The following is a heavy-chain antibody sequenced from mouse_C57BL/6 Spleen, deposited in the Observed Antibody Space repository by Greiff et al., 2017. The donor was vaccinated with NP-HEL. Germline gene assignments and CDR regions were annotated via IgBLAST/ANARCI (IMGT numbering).Heavy chain of an antibody. V-gene: IGHV1-69*01. CDR1: GYTFTSYW. CDR3: AKAFYGSSYY. D-gene: IGHD1-1*01. Sequence: QVQLQQPGAELVMPGASVKLSCKASGYTFTSYWMHWVKQRPGQGLEWIGEIDPSDSYTTYNQKFKGKSTLTVDKSSSTAYMQLSSLTSEDSAVYYCAKAFYGSSYYWGQGTTLTVSS. CDR2: IDPSDSYT. J-gene: IGHJ2*01.